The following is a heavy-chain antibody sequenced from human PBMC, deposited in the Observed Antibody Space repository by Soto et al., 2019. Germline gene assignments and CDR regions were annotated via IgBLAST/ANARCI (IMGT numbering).Heavy chain of an antibody. J-gene: IGHJ4*02. CDR3: ARPHYDSNTFYSFFDH. D-gene: IGHD3-22*01. CDR1: DGSFSGYY. CDR2: IFHGGST. V-gene: IGHV4-34*12. Sequence: PSETLSLTCAVYDGSFSGYYWSWIRQPPGKGLEWIGEIFHGGSTDYSPSLKSRVTISVDTSKKQFSLELRFVTAADTAVYYCARPHYDSNTFYSFFDHWGQGTLVTVSS.